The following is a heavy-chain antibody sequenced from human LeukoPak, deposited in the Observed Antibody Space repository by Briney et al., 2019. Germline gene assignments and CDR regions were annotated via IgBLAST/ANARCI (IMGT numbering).Heavy chain of an antibody. Sequence: SETLSLTCAVSGYSISSGYYWGWIRQPPGKGLEGIGSIYHSGSTYYNPSLKSRVTISVDTSKNQFSLKLSSVTPADTAVYYCARSPDIIVVPAAYFDYWGQGTLVTASS. D-gene: IGHD2-2*01. CDR1: GYSISSGYY. CDR2: IYHSGST. V-gene: IGHV4-38-2*01. J-gene: IGHJ4*02. CDR3: ARSPDIIVVPAAYFDY.